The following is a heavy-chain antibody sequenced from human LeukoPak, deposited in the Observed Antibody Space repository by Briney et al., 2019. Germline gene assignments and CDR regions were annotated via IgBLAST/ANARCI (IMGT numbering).Heavy chain of an antibody. CDR1: GGSISSGDYY. Sequence: SETLSLTCTVSGGSISSGDYYWSWIRQPPGKGLEWIGYIYYSGSTYYNPSLKSRVTISVDTSKNQFSLKLSSVTAADTAVYYCARATPGFWYYYYYMDVWGKGTTVTVSS. D-gene: IGHD2-15*01. CDR2: IYYSGST. J-gene: IGHJ6*03. CDR3: ARATPGFWYYYYYMDV. V-gene: IGHV4-30-4*08.